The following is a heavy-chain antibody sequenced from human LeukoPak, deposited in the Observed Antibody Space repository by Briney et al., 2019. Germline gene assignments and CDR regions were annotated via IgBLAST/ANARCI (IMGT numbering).Heavy chain of an antibody. V-gene: IGHV4-31*03. CDR1: GGSISSGGYY. CDR2: IYYSGST. D-gene: IGHD6-19*01. J-gene: IGHJ4*02. CDR3: ARLPSGGSRYFDY. Sequence: PSETLPLTCTVSGGSISSGGYYWSWIRQHPGKGLEWIGYIYYSGSTYYNPSLKSRVTISVDTSKNQFSLKLSSVTAADTAVYYCARLPSGGSRYFDYWGQGALVTVSS.